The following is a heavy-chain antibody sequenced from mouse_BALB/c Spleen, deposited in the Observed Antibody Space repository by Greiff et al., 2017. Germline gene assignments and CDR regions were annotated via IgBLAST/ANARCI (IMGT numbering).Heavy chain of an antibody. CDR3: ARGTRDPWFAY. V-gene: IGHV5-17*02. CDR2: ISSGSSTI. D-gene: IGHD3-3*01. J-gene: IGHJ3*01. Sequence: EVKVVESGGGLVQPGGSRKLSCAASGFTFSSFGMHWVRQAPEKGLEWVAYISSGSSTIYYADTVKGRFTISRDNPKNTLFLQMTSLRSEDTAMYYCARGTRDPWFAYWGQGTLVTVSA. CDR1: GFTFSSFG.